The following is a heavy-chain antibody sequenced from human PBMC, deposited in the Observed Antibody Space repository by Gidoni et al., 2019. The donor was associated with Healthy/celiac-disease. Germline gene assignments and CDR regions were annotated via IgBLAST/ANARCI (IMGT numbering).Heavy chain of an antibody. Sequence: QVQLVESGGGVVQPGRSLRLSCAASGFPFSRYAMHWVRQAPGKGLEWVAVISYDGSNKYYADSVKGRFTITRDNSKNTLYLQMNSLRAEDAAVYYCASAPQGDFGVVITHPIDYWGQGTLVTVSS. CDR1: GFPFSRYA. CDR2: ISYDGSNK. D-gene: IGHD3-3*01. V-gene: IGHV3-30*04. J-gene: IGHJ4*02. CDR3: ASAPQGDFGVVITHPIDY.